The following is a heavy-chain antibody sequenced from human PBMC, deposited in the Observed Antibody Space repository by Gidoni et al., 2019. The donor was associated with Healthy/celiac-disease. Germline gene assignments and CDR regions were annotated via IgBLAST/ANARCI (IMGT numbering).Heavy chain of an antibody. Sequence: EVQLVESGGGLVQPGGSLRLSCAASGFTVSSNYMSWVRQAPGKGLEWVSVIYSGGSTYYADSVKGRFTISRDNSKNTLYLQMNSLRAEDTAVYYCASPIELHYYDSSGYYLDYWGQGTLVTVSS. V-gene: IGHV3-66*01. CDR1: GFTVSSNY. CDR3: ASPIELHYYDSSGYYLDY. D-gene: IGHD3-22*01. CDR2: IYSGGST. J-gene: IGHJ4*02.